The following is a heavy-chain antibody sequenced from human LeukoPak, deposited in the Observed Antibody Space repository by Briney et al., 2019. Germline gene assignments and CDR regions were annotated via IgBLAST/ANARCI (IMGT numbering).Heavy chain of an antibody. CDR3: ARGGDDSSGYYPGSGYYYMDV. V-gene: IGHV4-4*07. Sequence: SETLSLTCTVSGGSISSYYWSWIRQPAGKGLEWIGRIYTSGSTNYNPCLKSRVTVSVDTSKNQFSLKLSSVTAADTAVYYCARGGDDSSGYYPGSGYYYMDVWGKGTTVTVSS. D-gene: IGHD3-22*01. J-gene: IGHJ6*03. CDR1: GGSISSYY. CDR2: IYTSGST.